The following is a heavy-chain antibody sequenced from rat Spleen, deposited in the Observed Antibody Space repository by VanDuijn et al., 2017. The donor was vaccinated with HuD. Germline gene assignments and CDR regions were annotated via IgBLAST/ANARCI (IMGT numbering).Heavy chain of an antibody. CDR1: GFTFSNYY. J-gene: IGHJ3*01. V-gene: IGHV5-29*01. D-gene: IGHD1-1*01. CDR3: ARLLTTVVNWFAY. CDR2: ISHDGSST. Sequence: EVQLVESDGGLVQPGRSLKVSCAASGFTFSNYYMAWVRQAPTRGLEWVATISHDGSSTYHRDSVKGRFTISRDNAKSTLYLQMNSLRSEDTATYYCARLLTTVVNWFAYWGQGTLVTVSS.